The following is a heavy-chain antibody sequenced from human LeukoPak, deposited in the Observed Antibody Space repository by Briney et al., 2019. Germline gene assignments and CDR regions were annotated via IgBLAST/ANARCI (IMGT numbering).Heavy chain of an antibody. J-gene: IGHJ4*02. CDR2: IYTSGST. V-gene: IGHV4-61*02. CDR1: GGSISSGSYY. Sequence: PSQTPSLTCTVSGGSISSGSYYWSWIRQPAGKGLEWIGRIYTSGSTNYNPSLKSRVTISVDTSKNQFSLKLSSVTAADTAVYYCALDFDYWGQGTLVTVSS. CDR3: ALDFDY.